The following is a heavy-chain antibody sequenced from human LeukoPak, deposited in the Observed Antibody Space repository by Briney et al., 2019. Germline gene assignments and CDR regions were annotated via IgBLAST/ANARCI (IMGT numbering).Heavy chain of an antibody. J-gene: IGHJ3*02. Sequence: ASVKVSCKASGYTFTSYYIHWVRQAPGQGLEWMGIINPSGGSTSYAQKFQGRVTMTRDTSTSTVYMELSSLRSEDTAVYYCARVEEVLTGYYNDAFDIWRQGTMVTVSS. V-gene: IGHV1-46*01. D-gene: IGHD3-9*01. CDR2: INPSGGST. CDR3: ARVEEVLTGYYNDAFDI. CDR1: GYTFTSYY.